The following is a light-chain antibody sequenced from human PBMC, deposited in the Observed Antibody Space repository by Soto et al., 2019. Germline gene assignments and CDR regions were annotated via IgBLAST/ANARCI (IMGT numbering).Light chain of an antibody. Sequence: SALTQPPSASGFPGQSVTIPCTGTSSDVGYYDYVSWYQQHPGKAPKLVIYEVTKRPSGVPDRVSASKSGNTASLTVSGLRAEDEADYYCSSYAGSNNFVFGSGTKVTVL. J-gene: IGLJ1*01. CDR3: SSYAGSNNFV. V-gene: IGLV2-8*01. CDR2: EVT. CDR1: SSDVGYYDY.